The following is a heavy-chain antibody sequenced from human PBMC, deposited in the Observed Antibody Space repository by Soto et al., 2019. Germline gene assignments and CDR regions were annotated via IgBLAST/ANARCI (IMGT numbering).Heavy chain of an antibody. CDR2: ISYDGSNK. Sequence: GGSLRVSCAASGFTFSSYGMHWVRQAPGKGLEWVAVISYDGSNKYYADSVKGRFTISRDNSKNTLYLQMNSLRAEDTAVYYCAKDMGFGPGWFDPWGQGTLVTVSS. CDR3: AKDMGFGPGWFDP. CDR1: GFTFSSYG. V-gene: IGHV3-30*18. J-gene: IGHJ5*02. D-gene: IGHD3-10*01.